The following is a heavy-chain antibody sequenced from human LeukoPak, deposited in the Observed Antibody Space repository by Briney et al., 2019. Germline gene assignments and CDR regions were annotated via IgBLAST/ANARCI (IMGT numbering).Heavy chain of an antibody. CDR1: GFTFSSYG. V-gene: IGHV3-33*01. CDR2: IWYDGSNK. D-gene: IGHD3-16*01. Sequence: GGSLRLSCAASGFTFSSYGMHWVRQAPGKGLEGVAVIWYDGSNKYYADSVKGRFTISRDNSKNTLYLQMNSLRAEDTAVYYCARDGGGPDYWGQGTLVTVSS. CDR3: ARDGGGPDY. J-gene: IGHJ4*02.